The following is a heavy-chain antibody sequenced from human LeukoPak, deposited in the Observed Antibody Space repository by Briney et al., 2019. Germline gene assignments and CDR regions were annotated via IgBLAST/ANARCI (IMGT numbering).Heavy chain of an antibody. D-gene: IGHD2-21*01. CDR1: GGSISSYY. Sequence: PSETLSLTCTVSGGSISSYYWSWIRQPPGKGLEWIGEINHSGSTNYNPSLKSRVTISVDTSKNQFSLKLSSVTAADTAVYYCAREFVVVSAFDIWGQGTMVTVSS. J-gene: IGHJ3*02. CDR2: INHSGST. V-gene: IGHV4-34*01. CDR3: AREFVVVSAFDI.